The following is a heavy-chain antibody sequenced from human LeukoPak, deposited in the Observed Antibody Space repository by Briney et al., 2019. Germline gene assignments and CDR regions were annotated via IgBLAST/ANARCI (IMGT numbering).Heavy chain of an antibody. CDR1: GFTFNSYA. D-gene: IGHD6-19*01. V-gene: IGHV3-23*01. CDR3: AKDPSAWFYFDY. J-gene: IGHJ4*01. CDR2: ISDTGGGT. Sequence: PGGSLRLSCAASGFTFNSYAMTWVRQAPGKGLEWVSTISDTGGGTYYADSVKGRFLISRDNSKNTLYLQMNSLRAEDTAVYYCAKDPSAWFYFDYWGHGTLVTVSS.